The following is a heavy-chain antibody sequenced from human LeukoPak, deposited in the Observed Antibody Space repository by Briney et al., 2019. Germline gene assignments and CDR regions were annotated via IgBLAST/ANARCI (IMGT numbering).Heavy chain of an antibody. Sequence: GGSLRLSCAASGYTFSSYAMSWVRHAPVKGLEWVSAISGSGGSTYYADSVKGRFTISRDNSKNTLYLQMNSLRAEDTAVYYCAKVPGGSGWYFYYWGQGTLVTVSS. CDR2: ISGSGGST. D-gene: IGHD6-19*01. CDR3: AKVPGGSGWYFYY. CDR1: GYTFSSYA. J-gene: IGHJ4*02. V-gene: IGHV3-23*01.